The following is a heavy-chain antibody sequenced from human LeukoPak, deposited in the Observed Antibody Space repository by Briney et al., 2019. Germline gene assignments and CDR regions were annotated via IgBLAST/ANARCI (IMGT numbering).Heavy chain of an antibody. CDR2: IYTGGST. J-gene: IGHJ4*02. D-gene: IGHD3-22*01. Sequence: TGGSLRLSCAASGFTVSNNFMNWVRQAPGKGLKWVSVIYTGGSTYYADSVKGRFTISRDNSKNTLYLQMNSLRAEDTAIYYCARETISGSDIDYWGQGTLVTVSS. CDR1: GFTVSNNF. V-gene: IGHV3-53*01. CDR3: ARETISGSDIDY.